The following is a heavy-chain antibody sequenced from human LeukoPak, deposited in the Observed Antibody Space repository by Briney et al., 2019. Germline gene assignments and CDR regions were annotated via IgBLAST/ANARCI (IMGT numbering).Heavy chain of an antibody. CDR3: AREGLRFSDFDI. J-gene: IGHJ3*02. Sequence: SETLSLTCTVSGVSISGYYWNRSRQPPGKGVEWIGNLYYMRGAWYKSSLKSRVTTSVDTSRNEFSLKLSSVTAADTAVYYCAREGLRFSDFDIWGQGTMVTVSS. V-gene: IGHV4-59*01. D-gene: IGHD1-26*01. CDR2: LYYMRGA. CDR1: GVSISGYY.